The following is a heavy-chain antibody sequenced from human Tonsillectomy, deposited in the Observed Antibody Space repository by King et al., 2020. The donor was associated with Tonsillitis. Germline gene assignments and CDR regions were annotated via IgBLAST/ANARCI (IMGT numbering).Heavy chain of an antibody. CDR1: GGSISRGGYY. J-gene: IGHJ4*02. V-gene: IGHV4-31*03. Sequence: VQLQESGPGLVKPSQTLSLTCTVSGGSISRGGYYCSWIRQHPGKGLEWIGNIYYSGSTYYNPSLKIRVTISVETSKNQFSLKLSSVTAADTAVYYCARGIYSSGWYGAPHFDYWGQGTLVTVSS. D-gene: IGHD6-19*01. CDR3: ARGIYSSGWYGAPHFDY. CDR2: IYYSGST.